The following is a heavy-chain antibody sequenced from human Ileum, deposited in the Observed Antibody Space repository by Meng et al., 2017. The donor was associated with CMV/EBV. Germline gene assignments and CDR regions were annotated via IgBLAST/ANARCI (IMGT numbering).Heavy chain of an antibody. CDR3: AREIIMAARAFGY. CDR1: GYTFTDYY. V-gene: IGHV1-2*02. CDR2: IKPHSGDT. J-gene: IGHJ4*02. Sequence: AKRGQAGTGVKKTGVSVKVSCKASGYTFTDYYMHWVRQAPGQGLEWMGWIKPHSGDTKYEKKFQDRVTMTSDTSISTVYMELTRLTPDDTAIYYCAREIIMAARAFGYWGQGTLVTVSS. D-gene: IGHD5-12*01.